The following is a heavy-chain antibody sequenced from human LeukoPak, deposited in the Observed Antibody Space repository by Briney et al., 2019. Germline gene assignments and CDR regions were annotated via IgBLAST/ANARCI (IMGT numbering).Heavy chain of an antibody. CDR1: GGSISSYY. Sequence: PSETLSLTCTVSGGSISSYYWSWIRQPPGKGLEWIGYIYYSGSTNYNPSLKSRVTISVDTSKNQFSLKLSSVTAADTAVYYCARAYCGGDCYSPRYFDYWGQGTLVTVSS. D-gene: IGHD2-21*02. V-gene: IGHV4-59*01. CDR2: IYYSGST. J-gene: IGHJ4*02. CDR3: ARAYCGGDCYSPRYFDY.